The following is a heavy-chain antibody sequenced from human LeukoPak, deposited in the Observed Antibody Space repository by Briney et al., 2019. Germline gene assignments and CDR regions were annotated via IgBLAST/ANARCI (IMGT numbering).Heavy chain of an antibody. D-gene: IGHD5-24*01. J-gene: IGHJ6*02. CDR3: ARDRGPPLGMDV. V-gene: IGHV4-59*01. Sequence: PSETLSPTCTVSGGSMRSYYWSWIRQPPGKGLEWIGYIYYSGSTNYNPSLKSRVTISVDTSRNELSLKLSSVTAADTAVYYCARDRGPPLGMDVWGQGTTVTVSS. CDR2: IYYSGST. CDR1: GGSMRSYY.